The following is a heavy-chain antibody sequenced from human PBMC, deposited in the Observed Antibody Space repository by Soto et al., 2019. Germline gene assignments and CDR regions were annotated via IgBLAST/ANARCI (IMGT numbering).Heavy chain of an antibody. Sequence: VKLVESGGGVVQPGGSLRLSCAASGFTFNIYGMHWVRQAPDKGLEWVALISYDGSNQYYADYGKGRFTISRDNSKNTLFLQMNSLRADDTAVYYCAKDQASGQGSFDSWGQGTLVTVSS. CDR2: ISYDGSNQ. J-gene: IGHJ4*02. CDR1: GFTFNIYG. CDR3: AKDQASGQGSFDS. V-gene: IGHV3-30*18.